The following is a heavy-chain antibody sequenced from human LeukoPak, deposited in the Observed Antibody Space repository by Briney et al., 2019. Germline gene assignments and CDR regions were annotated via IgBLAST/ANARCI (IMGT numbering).Heavy chain of an antibody. CDR1: GYVFTSFW. J-gene: IGHJ4*02. Sequence: PGESLKISCKGSGYVFTSFWIAWVRQVPGKGLECVGIIYPGNSETHYSPSFQGQVTISVDKSITTAYLQWNSLNASDSAMYYCARQMYYDTTGLFDYWGLGALVTVSS. D-gene: IGHD3-16*01. CDR2: IYPGNSET. V-gene: IGHV5-51*01. CDR3: ARQMYYDTTGLFDY.